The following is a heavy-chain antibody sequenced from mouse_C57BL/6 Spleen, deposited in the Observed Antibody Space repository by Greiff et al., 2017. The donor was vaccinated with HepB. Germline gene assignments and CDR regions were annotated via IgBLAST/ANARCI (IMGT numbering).Heavy chain of an antibody. CDR2: ISSGSSTI. J-gene: IGHJ2*01. V-gene: IGHV5-17*01. CDR3: AKGLRDFDY. D-gene: IGHD3-3*01. Sequence: DVHLVESGGGLVKPGGSLKLSCAASGFTFSDYGMHWVRQAPEKGLEWVAYISSGSSTIYYADTVKGRFTISRDNAKNTLFLQMTSLRSEDTAMYYCAKGLRDFDYWGQGTTLTVSS. CDR1: GFTFSDYG.